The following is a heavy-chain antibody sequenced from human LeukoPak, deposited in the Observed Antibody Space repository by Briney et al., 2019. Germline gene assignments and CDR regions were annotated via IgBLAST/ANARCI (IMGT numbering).Heavy chain of an antibody. Sequence: SETLSLTCTVPGGSINNYYWSWIRQPPGKGLEYIGYIYYSGSANYNPSLKSRVTISVDTSKNQFSLKLSSVTAADTAVYYCARAYGSGRVDWFDPWGQGTLVTVSS. J-gene: IGHJ5*02. CDR3: ARAYGSGRVDWFDP. V-gene: IGHV4-59*12. CDR2: IYYSGSA. CDR1: GGSINNYY. D-gene: IGHD3-10*01.